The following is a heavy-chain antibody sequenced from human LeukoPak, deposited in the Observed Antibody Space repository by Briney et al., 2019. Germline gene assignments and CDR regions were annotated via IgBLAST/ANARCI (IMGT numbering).Heavy chain of an antibody. CDR3: ARGRVSSSSWYSTYYYYFYMDV. V-gene: IGHV4-34*01. CDR2: INHSGST. J-gene: IGHJ6*03. D-gene: IGHD6-13*01. Sequence: SETLSLTCAVYGGSFSGYYWSWIRQPPGKGLEWIGEINHSGSTNYNPSLKSRVTISVDTSKNQFSLKLSSVTAADTAVYYCARGRVSSSSWYSTYYYYFYMDVWGKGTTVTVSS. CDR1: GGSFSGYY.